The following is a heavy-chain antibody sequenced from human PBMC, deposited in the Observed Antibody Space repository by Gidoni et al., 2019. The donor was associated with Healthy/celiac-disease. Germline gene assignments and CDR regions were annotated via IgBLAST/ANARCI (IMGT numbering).Heavy chain of an antibody. CDR1: GFTFSSYA. V-gene: IGHV3-30*01. CDR2: ISYDGSNK. Sequence: PGRSLRLSCAASGFTFSSYAMHWVRQAPGKGLEWVAVISYDGSNKYYADSVKGRFTISRDNSKNTLYLQMNSLRAEDTAVYYCARSSYYYDSSGPLGYWGQGTLVTVSS. CDR3: ARSSYYYDSSGPLGY. D-gene: IGHD3-22*01. J-gene: IGHJ4*02.